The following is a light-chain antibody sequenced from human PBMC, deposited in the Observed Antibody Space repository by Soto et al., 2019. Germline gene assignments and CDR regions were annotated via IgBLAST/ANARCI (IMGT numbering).Light chain of an antibody. CDR3: QQSDSTLT. V-gene: IGKV1-39*01. Sequence: DIQMTQSPSSLSASVGDRVTITCRASQSISSYLNWYQQKPGKAPKLLIYAASSLQSGVPSRFSGRGSGTDFCLSISSLQPEDFATYYCQQSDSTLTFGPGTKVDIK. CDR1: QSISSY. J-gene: IGKJ3*01. CDR2: AAS.